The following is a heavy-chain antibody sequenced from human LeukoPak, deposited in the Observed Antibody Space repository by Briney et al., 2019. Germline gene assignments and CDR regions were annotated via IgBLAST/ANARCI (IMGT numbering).Heavy chain of an antibody. J-gene: IGHJ4*02. Sequence: GGSLRLSCAASGFTFGSSWMSWVRQAPGKGLEWVGRIKSKTDGGTTDYAAPVKGRFTISRDDSKNTLYLQMNSLKTEDTAVYYCTTDPMQAIFGVVNGQWGQGTLVTVSS. CDR3: TTDPMQAIFGVVNGQ. CDR1: GFTFGSSW. CDR2: IKSKTDGGTT. D-gene: IGHD3-3*01. V-gene: IGHV3-15*01.